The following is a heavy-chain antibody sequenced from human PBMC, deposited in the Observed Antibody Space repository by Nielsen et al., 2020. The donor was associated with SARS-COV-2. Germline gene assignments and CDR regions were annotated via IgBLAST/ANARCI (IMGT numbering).Heavy chain of an antibody. V-gene: IGHV3-33*01. D-gene: IGHD4-17*01. J-gene: IGHJ6*02. CDR1: GFTFSSYG. Sequence: GGSLRLSCAASGFTFSSYGMHWVRQAPGKGLEWVAVIWYDGSNKYYADSVKGRFTISRDNSKNTLYLQMNSLRAEDTAVYYCASNYGDYYYYYGMDVWGQGTTVTVSS. CDR2: IWYDGSNK. CDR3: ASNYGDYYYYYGMDV.